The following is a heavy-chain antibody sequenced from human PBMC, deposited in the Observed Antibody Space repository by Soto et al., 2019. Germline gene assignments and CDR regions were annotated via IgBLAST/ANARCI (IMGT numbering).Heavy chain of an antibody. V-gene: IGHV3-23*01. CDR1: GFTFSSYA. D-gene: IGHD3-9*01. CDR3: AKDHFVLTYYDILTGYSW. Sequence: GGSLRLSCAASGFTFSSYAMSWVRQAPGKGLEWVSAISGSGGSTYYADSVKGRFTISRDNSKNTLYLQMNSLRAEDTAVYYCAKDHFVLTYYDILTGYSWWGQGTLVTVSS. J-gene: IGHJ4*02. CDR2: ISGSGGST.